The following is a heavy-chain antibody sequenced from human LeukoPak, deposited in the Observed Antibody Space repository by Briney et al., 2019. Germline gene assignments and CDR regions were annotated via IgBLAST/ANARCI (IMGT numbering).Heavy chain of an antibody. CDR3: ARQYFLYYYMDV. V-gene: IGHV1-8*02. CDR1: GYTFTSYD. J-gene: IGHJ6*03. Sequence: GASVKVSCKASGYTFTSYDINWVRQATGQGLEWMGWMNPNSGNTGYAQKFQGRVTMTRNTSISTAYMELSSLRSEDTAVYYCARQYFLYYYMDVWGKGTTVTISS. D-gene: IGHD2/OR15-2a*01. CDR2: MNPNSGNT.